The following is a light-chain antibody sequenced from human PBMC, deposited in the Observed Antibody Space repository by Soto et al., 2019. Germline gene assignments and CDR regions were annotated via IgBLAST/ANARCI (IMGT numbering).Light chain of an antibody. CDR1: QSVSTN. J-gene: IGKJ5*01. CDR2: GSS. V-gene: IGKV3-15*01. CDR3: LQDNDWPLST. Sequence: VLTQSPGTLSLSPGEGATLSCRASQSVSTNLAWYQQKLGQAPRVLIYGSSSRATGVPARFSGSGSGTEFTLTISSLQSEDSGIYYCLQDNDWPLSTFGQGTRLEIK.